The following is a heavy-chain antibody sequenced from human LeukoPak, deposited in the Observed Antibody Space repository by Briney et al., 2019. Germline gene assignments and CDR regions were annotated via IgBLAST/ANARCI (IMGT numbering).Heavy chain of an antibody. CDR2: IYYSGGT. V-gene: IGHV4-59*01. CDR1: GGSMRDYY. Sequence: SETLSLTCTVSGGSMRDYYWSWIRQPPGKGLEWIGYIYYSGGTNYNPSLKSRVTISVDTSKNQFSLQLSSVTAADTAVYYCARGQLGSGMDDPWGQGTLVTVSS. D-gene: IGHD3-10*01. J-gene: IGHJ5*02. CDR3: ARGQLGSGMDDP.